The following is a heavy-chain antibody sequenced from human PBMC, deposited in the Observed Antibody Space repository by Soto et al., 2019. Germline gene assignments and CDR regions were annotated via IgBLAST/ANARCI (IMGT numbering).Heavy chain of an antibody. CDR3: ARPRGYSYGFDY. Sequence: GASVKVSCKASGGSFSSYAISWVRQAPGQRLEWMGWIIANIGTTNYAQKLQGRVTMTRDTSTSTAYMELRSLRSDDTAVYYCARPRGYSYGFDYWGQGTLVTSPQ. D-gene: IGHD5-18*01. J-gene: IGHJ4*02. CDR2: IIANIGTT. V-gene: IGHV1-18*01. CDR1: GGSFSSYA.